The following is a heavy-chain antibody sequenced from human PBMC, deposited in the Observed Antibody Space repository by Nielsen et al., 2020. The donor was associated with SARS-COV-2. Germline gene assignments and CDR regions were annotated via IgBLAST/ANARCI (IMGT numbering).Heavy chain of an antibody. CDR1: GGSIRGSY. CDR3: ARPITNNYYYYMDV. V-gene: IGHV4-59*12. CDR2: IYYSGNT. Sequence: SETLSLTCSVSGGSIRGSYWSWIRQPPGKGLEWMGYIYYSGNTNYNPSLESRASISLDTSKSLFTLRLTSVTAADTAVYYCARPITNNYYYYMDVWGKGTTVTVSS. J-gene: IGHJ6*03. D-gene: IGHD1-1*01.